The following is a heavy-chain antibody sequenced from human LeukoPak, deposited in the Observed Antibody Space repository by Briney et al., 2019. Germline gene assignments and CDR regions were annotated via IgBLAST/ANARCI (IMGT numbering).Heavy chain of an antibody. D-gene: IGHD3-22*01. V-gene: IGHV3-23*01. J-gene: IGHJ4*02. CDR1: GFTFSSYA. CDR2: ISGSGGST. Sequence: GGSLRLSXAASGFTFSSYAMSWVRQAPGKGLEWVSAISGSGGSTYYADSVKGRFTISRDNSKNTLYLQMNSLRAEDTAVYYCAKDRPNYYGSNGHYYKLNGDCWGQGTLVTVSS. CDR3: AKDRPNYYGSNGHYYKLNGDC.